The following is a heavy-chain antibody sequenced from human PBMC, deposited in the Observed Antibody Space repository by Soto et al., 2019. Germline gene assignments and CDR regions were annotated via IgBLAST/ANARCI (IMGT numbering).Heavy chain of an antibody. CDR1: GFSLSTSGVG. CDR2: IYWDDDK. D-gene: IGHD1-26*01. Sequence: QITLKESGPTLVKPTQTLTLTCTLSGFSLSTSGVGVGWIRRPPGKALEWLALIYWDDDKRYSPSLKNRLTVTKDTYKNQVAMTLTNMDPVDTATYSGSRSSGRLRSFDYWGQGTLVIVSS. CDR3: SRSSGRLRSFDY. V-gene: IGHV2-5*02. J-gene: IGHJ4*02.